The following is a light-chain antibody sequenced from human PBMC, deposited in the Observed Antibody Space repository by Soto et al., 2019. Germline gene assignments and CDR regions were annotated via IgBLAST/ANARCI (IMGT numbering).Light chain of an antibody. CDR3: QEYGSSRT. J-gene: IGKJ1*01. CDR1: QSVTSSS. Sequence: EIELTQSPGTLSLSPGERATLSCRASQSVTSSSLAWYQQKPGQAPRLLIFGAYNRATGIPDRFSGSGSGTDFTLTISRLDPEDFAVYYCQEYGSSRTFGLGTKVDIK. V-gene: IGKV3-20*01. CDR2: GAY.